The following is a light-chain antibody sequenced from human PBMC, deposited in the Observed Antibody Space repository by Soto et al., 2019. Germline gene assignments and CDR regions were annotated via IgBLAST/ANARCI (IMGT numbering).Light chain of an antibody. CDR3: SSYTSSNTLL. J-gene: IGLJ2*01. CDR1: SSDVGAYNS. CDR2: EVN. V-gene: IGLV2-14*01. Sequence: QSALTQPASVSGSPGQSIAISCTGTSSDVGAYNSLSWYQQHPGKAPKLMIYEVNSRPSGVSDRFSGSKSGNTASLTISGLQAEDEADYYCSSYTSSNTLLFGGGTKVTVL.